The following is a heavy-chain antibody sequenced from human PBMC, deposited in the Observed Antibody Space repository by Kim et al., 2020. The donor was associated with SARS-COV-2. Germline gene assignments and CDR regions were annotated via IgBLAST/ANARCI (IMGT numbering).Heavy chain of an antibody. D-gene: IGHD3-22*01. CDR1: GFTFSSYA. V-gene: IGHV3-30*18. CDR2: ISYDGSNK. J-gene: IGHJ6*02. Sequence: GGSLRLSCAASGFTFSSYAMHWVRQAPGKGLEWVAVISYDGSNKYYADSVKGRFTISRDNSKNTLYLQMNSLRAEDTAVYYCAKDRVYYDSRGDYWYYYYYGMDVWGQGTTVTVSS. CDR3: AKDRVYYDSRGDYWYYYYYGMDV.